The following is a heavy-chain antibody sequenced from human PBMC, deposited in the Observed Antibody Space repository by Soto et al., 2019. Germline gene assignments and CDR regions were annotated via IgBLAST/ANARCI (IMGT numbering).Heavy chain of an antibody. CDR1: EFTFSNYA. CDR2: ISASGRST. J-gene: IGHJ4*02. Sequence: EVQLLESGGGLVRPGGSLRLSCAASEFTFSNYAMSWLRQGPGKGLEWLSAISASGRSTYYADSVKGRFTISRDNSKNTLFLQLNSLRSDDTAMYYCAKDRRNDFWSGSPFDDCGQGTLVSVSS. V-gene: IGHV3-23*01. CDR3: AKDRRNDFWSGSPFDD. D-gene: IGHD3-3*01.